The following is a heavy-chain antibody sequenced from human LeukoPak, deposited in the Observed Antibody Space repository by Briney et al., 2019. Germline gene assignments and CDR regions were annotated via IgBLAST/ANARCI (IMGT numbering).Heavy chain of an antibody. CDR2: IYASGSR. J-gene: IGHJ6*03. V-gene: IGHV4-59*11. CDR1: GVSIIDHN. CDR3: ARGTYYYYMDV. Sequence: SETLSLTCTVSGVSIIDHNWSWIRQPPGKGLEWIGNIYASGSRYFNPSLKSRVTISVDTSKNQFSLKLSSVTAADTAVYYCARGTYYYYMDVWGKGTTVTVSS.